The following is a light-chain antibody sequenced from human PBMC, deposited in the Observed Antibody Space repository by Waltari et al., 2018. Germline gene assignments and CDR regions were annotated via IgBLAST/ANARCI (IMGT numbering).Light chain of an antibody. Sequence: QSVLTQPLPVSWSPGHPVTISCTGTSSDLGRSNYVCWYQQHPGKAPQLLIYDVTERPSGVPDRFSASKSGNTASLTISGLQAEDEADYYCCSNAGSYEVFGGGTKLTVL. J-gene: IGLJ2*01. V-gene: IGLV2-11*01. CDR3: CSNAGSYEV. CDR2: DVT. CDR1: SSDLGRSNY.